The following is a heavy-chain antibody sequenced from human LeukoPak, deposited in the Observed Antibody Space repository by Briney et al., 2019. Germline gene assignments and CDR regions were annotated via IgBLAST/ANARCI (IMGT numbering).Heavy chain of an antibody. J-gene: IGHJ6*04. CDR2: IYYSGST. Sequence: SETLSLTCTVSGGSISSYYWNWIRQPPGKGLEWIGYIYYSGSTNYNPSLKSRVTISVDTSKNQFSLKLTSVTAADTAVYYCARQPDYYYYYGMDVWGKGTTVTVSS. V-gene: IGHV4-59*01. CDR1: GGSISSYY. CDR3: ARQPDYYYYYGMDV.